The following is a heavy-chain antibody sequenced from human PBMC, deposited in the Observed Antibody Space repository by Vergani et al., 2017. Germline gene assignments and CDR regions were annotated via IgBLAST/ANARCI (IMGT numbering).Heavy chain of an antibody. CDR3: AGRKWELEDGGYYFMDV. CDR1: GGYISSGGYY. CDR2: IYYSGST. V-gene: IGHV4-31*03. J-gene: IGHJ6*03. Sequence: QVQLQESGPGLVKPSQTLSLTCNVSGGYISSGGYYWSWIRQHPGKGLEWIGYIYYSGSTYYNPSLTSRVTISVDASKNQFSLKLSCVTAADPAVYYFAGRKWELEDGGYYFMDVWGKATTVTVSS. D-gene: IGHD1-26*01.